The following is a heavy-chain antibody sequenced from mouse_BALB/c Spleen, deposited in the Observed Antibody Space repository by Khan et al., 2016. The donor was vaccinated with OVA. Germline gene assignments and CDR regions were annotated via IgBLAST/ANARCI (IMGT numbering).Heavy chain of an antibody. V-gene: IGHV1-7*01. Sequence: VQLQESGAELAKPGASVKMSCKASGYTFINYWILWVKQRPGQGLEWIGYINPSTGYTEYNQNFKDKATLTADKSSSTAYMQLSSLTSEDSAVYYCERRGLRWDIDYWGQGTTLTVSS. D-gene: IGHD1-1*01. CDR3: ERRGLRWDIDY. CDR1: GYTFINYW. CDR2: INPSTGYT. J-gene: IGHJ2*01.